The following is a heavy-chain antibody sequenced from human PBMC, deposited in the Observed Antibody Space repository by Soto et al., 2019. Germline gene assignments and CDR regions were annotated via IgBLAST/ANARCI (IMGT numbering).Heavy chain of an antibody. Sequence: ASVKVSCKASGYTFNNYDIHWVRQAPGHGLEWMGWMNPNSGNTGYAQNFRGRVTMTQNTAIGTAYMELSSLRSDDTATYYCTRGRELPTYYDYVWGSYRRDAFDIWGQGTMVTVSS. J-gene: IGHJ3*02. CDR2: MNPNSGNT. D-gene: IGHD3-16*02. CDR3: TRGRELPTYYDYVWGSYRRDAFDI. V-gene: IGHV1-8*02. CDR1: GYTFNNYD.